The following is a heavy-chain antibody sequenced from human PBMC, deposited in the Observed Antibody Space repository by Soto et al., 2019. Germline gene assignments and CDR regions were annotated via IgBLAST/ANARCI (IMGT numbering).Heavy chain of an antibody. Sequence: ASVKVSCKASGYTFTSYCISWVRQAPGQGLEWMGWISAHNGNTNYAQKLQGRVTMTTDTSTSTAYMELRSLRSDDTAVYYCARDWGLYCTNGVCSNWFDPWGQGTLVTVSS. J-gene: IGHJ5*02. D-gene: IGHD2-8*01. CDR1: GYTFTSYC. CDR3: ARDWGLYCTNGVCSNWFDP. V-gene: IGHV1-18*01. CDR2: ISAHNGNT.